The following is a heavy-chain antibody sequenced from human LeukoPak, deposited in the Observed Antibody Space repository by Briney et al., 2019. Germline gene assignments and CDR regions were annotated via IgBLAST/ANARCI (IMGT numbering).Heavy chain of an antibody. V-gene: IGHV4-31*03. D-gene: IGHD3-22*01. CDR2: IYYSGTT. Sequence: PSQTLSLTCTVSGGSINSGGYYWTWIRQHPGKGLEWIGYIYYSGTTYYNPSLKSRVAISVDTSKNQFSLMLSSVTAADTAVYYCARYDSSAYPYDAFDIWGQGTMVTVPS. CDR1: GGSINSGGYY. CDR3: ARYDSSAYPYDAFDI. J-gene: IGHJ3*02.